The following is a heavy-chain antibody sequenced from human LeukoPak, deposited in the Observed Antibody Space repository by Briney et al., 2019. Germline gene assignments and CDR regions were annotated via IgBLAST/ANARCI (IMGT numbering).Heavy chain of an antibody. CDR3: ARGGHNYMSIFDN. CDR1: GGSVSDYY. D-gene: IGHD1-1*01. CDR2: IYHTGST. V-gene: IGHV4-59*02. J-gene: IGHJ4*02. Sequence: SETLSLTCTISGGSVSDYYWSWIRQSPGKGLEWIGYIYHTGSTSYSPSLKSRVTISVDTSKNQFSLKLSSVTAADTAVYYCARGGHNYMSIFDNWGQGTLVTVSS.